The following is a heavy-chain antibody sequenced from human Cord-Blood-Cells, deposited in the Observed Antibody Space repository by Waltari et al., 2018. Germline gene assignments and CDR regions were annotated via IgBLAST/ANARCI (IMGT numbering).Heavy chain of an antibody. CDR1: GGSLSGYS. Sequence: QVQLQQWGAGLLKPPETLFLTCAAYGGSLSGYSRSWTPQPPGKGLEWIGEINHRGSTNYNPSLKSRVTISVDTSKNQFSLKLSSVTAADTAVYYCARGRPGPRHYFDYWGQGTLVTVSS. CDR2: INHRGST. CDR3: ARGRPGPRHYFDY. D-gene: IGHD6-6*01. J-gene: IGHJ4*02. V-gene: IGHV4-34*01.